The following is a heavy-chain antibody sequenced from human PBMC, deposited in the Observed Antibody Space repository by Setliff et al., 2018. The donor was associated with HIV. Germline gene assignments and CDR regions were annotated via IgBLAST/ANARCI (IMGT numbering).Heavy chain of an antibody. D-gene: IGHD3-10*01. Sequence: SETLSLTCTVSGGSISRSSYYWGWIRQPPGKGLEWIGSIYDSGSTHYNPSLKSRVTISVDTSKTQFSLKLSSVTAADTAVYYCATSPAGEILGSRPFYFDYWGQGTLVTVSS. V-gene: IGHV4-39*07. CDR2: IYDSGST. J-gene: IGHJ4*02. CDR1: GGSISRSSYY. CDR3: ATSPAGEILGSRPFYFDY.